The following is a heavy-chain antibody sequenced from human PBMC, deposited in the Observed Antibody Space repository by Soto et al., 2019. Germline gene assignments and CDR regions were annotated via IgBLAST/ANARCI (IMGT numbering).Heavy chain of an antibody. CDR1: GFSFSSYA. J-gene: IGHJ4*02. D-gene: IGHD6-13*01. V-gene: IGHV3-23*01. Sequence: ESGGGLVQPGGSLRLSCAASGFSFSSYAMSWVRQAPGKGLEWVSAISGSGGSTYYADSVKGRFTISRDNSKTTLYLQMNSLRAEDTAVYYCAKDALYRSSLSGFWDYWGQGTLVSVSS. CDR2: ISGSGGST. CDR3: AKDALYRSSLSGFWDY.